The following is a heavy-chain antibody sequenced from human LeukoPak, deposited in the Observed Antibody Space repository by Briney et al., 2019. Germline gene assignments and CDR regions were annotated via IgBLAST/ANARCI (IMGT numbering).Heavy chain of an antibody. CDR2: ISSSGSTI. CDR3: AREEYSYGYY. CDR1: GFTFSSYE. D-gene: IGHD5-18*01. Sequence: QPGGSLRLSCAASGFTFSSYEMNWVRQAPGKGLEWVSYISSSGSTIYYAGSVKGRFTISRDNAKNSLYLQMNSLRAEDTAVYYCAREEYSYGYYWGQGTLVTVSS. J-gene: IGHJ4*02. V-gene: IGHV3-48*03.